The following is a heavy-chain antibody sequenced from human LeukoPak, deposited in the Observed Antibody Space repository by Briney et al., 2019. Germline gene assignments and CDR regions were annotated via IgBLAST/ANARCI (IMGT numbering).Heavy chain of an antibody. Sequence: SVKVSCKASGGTFSSYAISWVRQAPGQGLEWMGRIIPIFSTANYAQKFQGRVTITADKSTSTAYMELSSLRSEDTAVYYCARSYSKNWFDPWGQGTLVTVSS. CDR1: GGTFSSYA. J-gene: IGHJ5*02. CDR3: ARSYSKNWFDP. CDR2: IIPIFSTA. V-gene: IGHV1-69*06. D-gene: IGHD2-15*01.